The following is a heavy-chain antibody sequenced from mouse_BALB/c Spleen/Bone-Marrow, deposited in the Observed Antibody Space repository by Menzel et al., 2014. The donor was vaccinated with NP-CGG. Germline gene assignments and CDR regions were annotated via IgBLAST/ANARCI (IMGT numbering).Heavy chain of an antibody. J-gene: IGHJ2*01. CDR1: GYAFTNYL. V-gene: IGHV1-54*01. CDR3: ARTYYGNYY. D-gene: IGHD2-10*01. Sequence: VKVVESGAELVRPGTSVKLSCKASGYAFTNYLIEWVKQRPGQGLEWIGVINPGSGGTNYNEKFKGKATLTADKSSSTAHMQLSSLTSDDSAVYFCARTYYGNYYWGQGTTLTVSS. CDR2: INPGSGGT.